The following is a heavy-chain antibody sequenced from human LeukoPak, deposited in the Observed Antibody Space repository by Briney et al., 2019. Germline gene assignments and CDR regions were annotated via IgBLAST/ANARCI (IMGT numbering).Heavy chain of an antibody. Sequence: SETLSLTCAVYGGSFSGYYWSWIRQPPGKGLEWIGEINHSGSTNYNPSLKSRVTISVDTSKNRFSLKLSSVTAADTAVYYCANFMVRGVRYYYYYGMDVWGQGTTVTVSS. CDR1: GGSFSGYY. J-gene: IGHJ6*02. CDR2: INHSGST. CDR3: ANFMVRGVRYYYYYGMDV. D-gene: IGHD3-10*01. V-gene: IGHV4-34*01.